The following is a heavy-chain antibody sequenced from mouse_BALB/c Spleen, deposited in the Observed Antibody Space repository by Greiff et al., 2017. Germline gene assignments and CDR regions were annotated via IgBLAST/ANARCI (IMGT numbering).Heavy chain of an antibody. CDR3: ARGYDWFGY. Sequence: QVQLKQSGAELAKPGASVKMSCKASGYTFTSYWMHWVKQRPGQGLEWIGYINPSAGYTEYTQKFKDKATLTGDKSYSTAYMQLSSLTSEDSAVYYCARGYDWFGYWGQGTLVTVSA. CDR1: GYTFTSYW. J-gene: IGHJ3*01. D-gene: IGHD2-14*01. CDR2: INPSAGYT. V-gene: IGHV1-7*01.